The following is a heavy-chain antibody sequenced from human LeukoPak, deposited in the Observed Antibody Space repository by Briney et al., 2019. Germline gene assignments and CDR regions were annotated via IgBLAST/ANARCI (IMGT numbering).Heavy chain of an antibody. CDR3: ARGGGDGYIVYYFDY. CDR1: RGSTSTYY. D-gene: IGHD5-24*01. CDR2: IYHSGST. Sequence: PSETLSLTCTVSRGSTSTYYWGWIRQPPGKGLEWIGSIYHSGSTYYNPSLKSRVTISVDTSKNQFSLKLSSVTAADTAVYYCARGGGDGYIVYYFDYWGQGTLVTVSS. V-gene: IGHV4-38-2*02. J-gene: IGHJ4*02.